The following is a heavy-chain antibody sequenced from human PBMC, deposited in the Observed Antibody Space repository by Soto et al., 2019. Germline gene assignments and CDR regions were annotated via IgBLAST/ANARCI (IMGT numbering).Heavy chain of an antibody. V-gene: IGHV3-30-3*01. J-gene: IGHJ4*02. CDR1: GFTFSNYA. CDR3: AREAGTAFDY. Sequence: QGQLVESGGGVVQPGRSLRLSCAASGFTFSNYAMHWVRQAPGKWLEWVAFISYDGSDKYYADSVKGRFTISRDNSKNTLYLQMTSLRAEDTAVYYCAREAGTAFDYWGQGTLVTVSS. D-gene: IGHD1-7*01. CDR2: ISYDGSDK.